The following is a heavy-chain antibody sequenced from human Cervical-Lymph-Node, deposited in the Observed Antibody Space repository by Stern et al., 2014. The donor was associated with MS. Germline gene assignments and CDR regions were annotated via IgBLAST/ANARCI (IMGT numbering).Heavy chain of an antibody. CDR3: AREPSDSYRFDN. Sequence: QVQLVQSGAEVKKPGASVKLSCKASGYTFSSYYMHWLRQAPGPGLEWMRRSRPSVGVTAYAPNVQGRVTMTRDTSTTTVYLELSGLRSEDTAVYYCAREPSDSYRFDNWGQGTLVTVSS. J-gene: IGHJ4*02. CDR2: SRPSVGVT. V-gene: IGHV1-46*01. CDR1: GYTFSSYY. D-gene: IGHD1-26*01.